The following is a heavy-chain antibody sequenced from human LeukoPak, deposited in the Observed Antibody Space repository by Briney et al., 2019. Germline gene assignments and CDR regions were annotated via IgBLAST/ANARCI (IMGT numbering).Heavy chain of an antibody. Sequence: HPGGSLRLSCAASGFTFDDYAMHWVRQAPGKGLEWVSGISWNSGSIGYADSVKGRFTISRDNAKNSLYLQMNSLRAEDTAVYHCARARDGNYYYYYGMDVWGQGTTVTVSS. D-gene: IGHD4-23*01. CDR3: ARARDGNYYYYYGMDV. CDR1: GFTFDDYA. J-gene: IGHJ6*02. CDR2: ISWNSGSI. V-gene: IGHV3-9*01.